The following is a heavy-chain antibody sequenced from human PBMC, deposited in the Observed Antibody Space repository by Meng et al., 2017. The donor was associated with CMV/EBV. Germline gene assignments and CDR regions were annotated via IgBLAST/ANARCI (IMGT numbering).Heavy chain of an antibody. CDR1: GFTFSHYD. CDR3: ARDCSSTSCYSDNY. Sequence: GGSLRLSCAASGFTFSHYDMHWVRQAPGKGLEWVSSISSSSSYIYYADSVKGRFTISRDNAKNSLYLQMNSLRAEDTAVYYCARDCSSTSCYSDNYWGQGTLVTVSS. J-gene: IGHJ4*02. D-gene: IGHD2-2*01. CDR2: ISSSSSYI. V-gene: IGHV3-21*01.